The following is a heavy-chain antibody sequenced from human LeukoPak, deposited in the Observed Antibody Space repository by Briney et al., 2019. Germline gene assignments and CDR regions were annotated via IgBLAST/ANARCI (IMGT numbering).Heavy chain of an antibody. CDR2: IYSGGST. V-gene: IGHV3-66*02. Sequence: GGSLRLSCAASGFTVSSNYMSWVRQAPGKGLEWVSVIYSGGSTYYADSVKGRFTIFRDNSKNTLYLQMNSLRAEDTAVYYCARMDFWSGQLDYWGQGTLVTVSS. J-gene: IGHJ4*02. CDR1: GFTVSSNY. CDR3: ARMDFWSGQLDY. D-gene: IGHD3-3*01.